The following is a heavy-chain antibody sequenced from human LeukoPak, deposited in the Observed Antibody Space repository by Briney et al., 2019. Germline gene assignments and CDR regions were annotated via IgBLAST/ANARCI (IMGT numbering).Heavy chain of an antibody. J-gene: IGHJ4*02. V-gene: IGHV3-23*01. CDR2: ISGSGGYT. CDR1: GFTFSSYA. Sequence: GGSLRLSCAASGFTFSSYAMSWVRQAPGKGLEWVSAISGSGGYTYCTDSVKGRFTISRDNSKNTLYLQMNSLRAEDTAVYYCAKVPSIATSIIVSDYFDYWGQGTLVTVSS. CDR3: AKVPSIATSIIVSDYFDY. D-gene: IGHD3-22*01.